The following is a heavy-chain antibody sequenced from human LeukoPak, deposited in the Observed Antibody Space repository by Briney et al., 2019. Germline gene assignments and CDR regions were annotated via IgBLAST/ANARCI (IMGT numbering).Heavy chain of an antibody. J-gene: IGHJ6*02. CDR3: ARLVREWYGMDV. CDR2: INPNSGGT. V-gene: IGHV1-2*02. Sequence: ASVKVSCKASGYTFTSYYMHWVRQAPGQGLEWMGWINPNSGGTNYAQKFQGRVTMTRDTSISTAYMELSRLRSDDTAVYYCARLVREWYGMDVWGQGTTVTVSS. D-gene: IGHD3-10*01. CDR1: GYTFTSYY.